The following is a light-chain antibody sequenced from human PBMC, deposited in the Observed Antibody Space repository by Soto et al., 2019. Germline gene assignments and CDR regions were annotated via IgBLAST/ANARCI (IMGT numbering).Light chain of an antibody. Sequence: QSALTQPPSASGSPGQSVTISCTGTSSDVGAYNYVDWYQQPPGTAPKLMIYEVSKRPSGVPDRFSGSKSGNTASLTISGLQAADEADYYCSLYTSENAYVFGTGTKLTVL. J-gene: IGLJ1*01. CDR2: EVS. CDR1: SSDVGAYNY. V-gene: IGLV2-18*01. CDR3: SLYTSENAYV.